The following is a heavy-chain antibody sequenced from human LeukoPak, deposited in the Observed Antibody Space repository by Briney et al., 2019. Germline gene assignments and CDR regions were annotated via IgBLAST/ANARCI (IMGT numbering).Heavy chain of an antibody. J-gene: IGHJ3*02. Sequence: SETLSLTCTVSGGSISSGSYYWSWIRQPAGKGLERIGRIYTSGSTNYNPSLKSRVTISVDTSKNQFSLKLSSVTAADTAVYYCASRKRGYYDILTGYSADAFDIWGQGTMVTVSS. CDR2: IYTSGST. CDR1: GGSISSGSYY. CDR3: ASRKRGYYDILTGYSADAFDI. V-gene: IGHV4-61*02. D-gene: IGHD3-9*01.